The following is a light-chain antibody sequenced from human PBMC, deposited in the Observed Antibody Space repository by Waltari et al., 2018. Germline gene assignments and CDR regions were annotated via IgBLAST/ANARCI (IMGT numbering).Light chain of an antibody. J-gene: IGLJ3*02. Sequence: QSALTQPASVSGSPGQSITISCTGTNNDIGGYDYVSCYQQHPGKAPKLLIYDVSDRPSGVSIRFSGSKSGNTASLTISGLQTEDEADYYCSSYVSGSTLKMFGGGTKLTVL. CDR2: DVS. V-gene: IGLV2-14*01. CDR3: SSYVSGSTLKM. CDR1: NNDIGGYDY.